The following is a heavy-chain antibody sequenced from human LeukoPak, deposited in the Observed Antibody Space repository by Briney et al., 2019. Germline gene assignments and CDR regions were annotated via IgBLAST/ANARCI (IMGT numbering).Heavy chain of an antibody. CDR1: GFTFSSYW. J-gene: IGHJ5*02. CDR2: INSDGSST. D-gene: IGHD3-22*01. CDR3: AREGGYYSHWFDP. Sequence: GGSLRLSCAASGFTFSSYWMHWVRQAPGKGLVWVSRINSDGSSTSYADSVKGRFTISRDNAKNTLYLQMNSLRAEDTAVYYCAREGGYYSHWFDPWGQGTLVTVSS. V-gene: IGHV3-74*01.